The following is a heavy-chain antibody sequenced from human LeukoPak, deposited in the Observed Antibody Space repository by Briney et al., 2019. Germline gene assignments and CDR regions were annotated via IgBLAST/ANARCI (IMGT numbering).Heavy chain of an antibody. D-gene: IGHD5-18*01. CDR3: AKDRGYSYGSTFDY. Sequence: GGSLRLSCAASGLTFDDYAMHWVRQAPGKGLEWVSGISWNSGSIGYADSVKGRFTISRDNAKNSLYLQMNSLRAEDTALYYCAKDRGYSYGSTFDYWGQGTLVTVSS. CDR2: ISWNSGSI. CDR1: GLTFDDYA. J-gene: IGHJ4*02. V-gene: IGHV3-9*01.